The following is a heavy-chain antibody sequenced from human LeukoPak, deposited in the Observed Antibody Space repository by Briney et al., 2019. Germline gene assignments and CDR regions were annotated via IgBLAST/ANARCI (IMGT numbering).Heavy chain of an antibody. CDR1: GGSISSYY. CDR2: IYYSGST. D-gene: IGHD2-2*01. Sequence: PSETLSLTCTVSGGSISSYYWNWIRQPPGKGLEWIGYIYYSGSTNHNPSLKSRVTISVDTSKNQFSLRLSSVTAADTAVYYCARGGDIVVVPAAMNYDYWGQGTLVTVSS. V-gene: IGHV4-59*01. J-gene: IGHJ4*02. CDR3: ARGGDIVVVPAAMNYDY.